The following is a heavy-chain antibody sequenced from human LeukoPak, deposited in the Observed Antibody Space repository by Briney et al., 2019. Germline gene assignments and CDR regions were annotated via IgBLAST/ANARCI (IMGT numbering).Heavy chain of an antibody. CDR1: GFTFSDYY. CDR2: ISPSGRHT. CDR3: ARQPSSQNFDY. D-gene: IGHD6-13*01. J-gene: IGHJ4*02. V-gene: IGHV3-11*03. Sequence: GGSLRLSCAASGFTFSDYYMSWIRQAPGKRLEWVSYISPSGRHTNYADSVKGRFTISRDNAKNSLYLQMNSLRAEDTAVYYCARQPSSQNFDYWGQGALVTVSS.